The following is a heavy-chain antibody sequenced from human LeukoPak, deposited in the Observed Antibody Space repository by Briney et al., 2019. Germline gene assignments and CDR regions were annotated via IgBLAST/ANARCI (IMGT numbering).Heavy chain of an antibody. D-gene: IGHD6-13*01. CDR2: IYYSGST. CDR3: ARHDSSWYYFDY. Sequence: SETLSLTCTVSGGSISSYYWSWIRQPPGKELEWIGYIYYSGSTNYNPSLKSRVTISVDTSKNQFSLKLSSVTAADTAVYYCARHDSSWYYFDYWGQGTLITVSS. CDR1: GGSISSYY. J-gene: IGHJ4*02. V-gene: IGHV4-59*08.